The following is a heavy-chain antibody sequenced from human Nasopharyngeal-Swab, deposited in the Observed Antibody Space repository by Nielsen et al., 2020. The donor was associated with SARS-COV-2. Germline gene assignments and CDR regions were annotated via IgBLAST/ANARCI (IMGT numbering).Heavy chain of an antibody. V-gene: IGHV3-30*02. Sequence: GESLTISCAASGFTFSSYGMHWVRQAPGKGLEWVAFIRYDGSNKYYADSVKGRFTISRDNSKNTLYLQMNSLRAEDTAVYYCAKADPIWEGFDYWGQGTLVTVSS. D-gene: IGHD1-26*01. CDR1: GFTFSSYG. CDR2: IRYDGSNK. CDR3: AKADPIWEGFDY. J-gene: IGHJ4*02.